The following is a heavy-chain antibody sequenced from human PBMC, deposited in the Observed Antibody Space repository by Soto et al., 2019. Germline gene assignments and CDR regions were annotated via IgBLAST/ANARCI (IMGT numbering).Heavy chain of an antibody. V-gene: IGHV2-5*02. J-gene: IGHJ4*02. Sequence: QITLKESGPTLVNPTQTLTLTCTFSGFSLTSTAVGVNWIRQPPGKALEWLALIYWDDNNQYNPSLKSRLTVTKDTSKNQVVLTMTNMDPVDTATYYCAHGSGWLSDYWGQGTLVTVSS. D-gene: IGHD6-19*01. CDR2: IYWDDNN. CDR3: AHGSGWLSDY. CDR1: GFSLTSTAVG.